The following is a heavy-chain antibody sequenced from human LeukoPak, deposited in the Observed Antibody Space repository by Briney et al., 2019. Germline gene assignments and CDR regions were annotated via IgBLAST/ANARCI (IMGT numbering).Heavy chain of an antibody. D-gene: IGHD4-17*01. CDR2: ISWDGGST. V-gene: IGHV3-43D*03. CDR1: GFTFDDYA. CDR3: AKDMRITDEYGAEGALDY. J-gene: IGHJ4*02. Sequence: PGGSLRLSCAASGFTFDDYAMHWVRQAPGKALEWVSLISWDGGSTSYVDSVRGRFTISRDNSKNSLYLQMNSLRAEDTALYYCAKDMRITDEYGAEGALDYWGQGTPVTVSS.